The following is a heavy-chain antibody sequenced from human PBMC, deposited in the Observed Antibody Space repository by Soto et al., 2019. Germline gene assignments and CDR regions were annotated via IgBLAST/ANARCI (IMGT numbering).Heavy chain of an antibody. J-gene: IGHJ6*02. Sequence: PGGSLRLSCAAPGFTFNSYGIHWVRQAPGKGLEWVAVISHDGSKTNYADSVKGRVTISRDNSKDTVYLQMNSLRAGDTAVYYCARDASPPWGSGSYYNDRPRYGMDVWGQGTTVTVSS. CDR1: GFTFNSYG. CDR2: ISHDGSKT. CDR3: ARDASPPWGSGSYYNDRPRYGMDV. D-gene: IGHD3-10*01. V-gene: IGHV3-30*03.